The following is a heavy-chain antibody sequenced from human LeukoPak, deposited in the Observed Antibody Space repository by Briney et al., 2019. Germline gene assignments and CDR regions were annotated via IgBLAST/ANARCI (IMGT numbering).Heavy chain of an antibody. CDR1: GFTFSSYA. CDR3: AKDLYSNYGPADY. D-gene: IGHD4-11*01. J-gene: IGHJ4*02. V-gene: IGHV3-23*01. CDR2: INGGGVYT. Sequence: PGGSLRLSCAASGFTFSSYAMSWVRQAPGKGLEWVSTINGGGVYTHYADSVGGRFTISRDNSKNTLFLQMNSLRDEDTAVYYCAKDLYSNYGPADYWGQGNLVTVSS.